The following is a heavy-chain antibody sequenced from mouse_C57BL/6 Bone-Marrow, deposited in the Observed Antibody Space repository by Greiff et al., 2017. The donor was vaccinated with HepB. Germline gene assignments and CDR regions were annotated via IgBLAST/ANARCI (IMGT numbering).Heavy chain of an antibody. CDR1: GFNIKDDY. CDR2: IDPENGDT. D-gene: IGHD3-2*02. J-gene: IGHJ3*01. V-gene: IGHV14-4*01. Sequence: VHVKQSGAELVRPGASVKLSCTASGFNIKDDYMHWVKQRPEQGLEWIGWIDPENGDTEYASKFHGKATITADTSSNTAYLQLSSLTSEDTAVYYCTTRTAQATWFAYGGQGTLVTVSA. CDR3: TTRTAQATWFAY.